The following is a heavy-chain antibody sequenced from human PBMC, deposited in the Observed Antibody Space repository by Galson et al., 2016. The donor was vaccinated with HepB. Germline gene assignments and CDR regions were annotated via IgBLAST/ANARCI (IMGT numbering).Heavy chain of an antibody. J-gene: IGHJ4*02. Sequence: SLRLSCAASGFTFRTFAMNWVRQAPGKGLEWVAAISRSGGGTFYAASVKGGFTTSRDNTKHTLYLQMNSLGAEDTAVYYCARRAYSGWFFDYWGQGTLVTVSS. D-gene: IGHD6-19*01. CDR1: GFTFRTFA. V-gene: IGHV3-23*01. CDR3: ARRAYSGWFFDY. CDR2: ISRSGGGT.